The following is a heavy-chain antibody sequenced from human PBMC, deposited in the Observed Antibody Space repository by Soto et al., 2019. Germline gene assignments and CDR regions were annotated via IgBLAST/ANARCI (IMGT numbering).Heavy chain of an antibody. V-gene: IGHV4-59*01. D-gene: IGHD2-2*03. CDR3: AREGNLGRWIQPLDS. Sequence: SETLSLTCTVSGDSIRSYSWRRIRQPPGKGLEWIGNIHYNGNTKYSPSLKSRVTMSVDTSKNHFSLKLISVTTADTAVYFCAREGNLGRWIQPLDSWGQGTLVTVS. CDR1: GDSIRSYS. CDR2: IHYNGNT. J-gene: IGHJ4*02.